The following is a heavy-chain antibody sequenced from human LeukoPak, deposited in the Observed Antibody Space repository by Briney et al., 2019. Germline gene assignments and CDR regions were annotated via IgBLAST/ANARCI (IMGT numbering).Heavy chain of an antibody. J-gene: IGHJ3*02. V-gene: IGHV3-74*01. D-gene: IGHD3-3*01. CDR3: ARDEDWSGYYGAFDI. CDR2: INSDGSST. CDR1: GFTFSIYW. Sequence: PGGSLRLSCAASGFTFSIYWMHWVRQAPGKGLVWVSRINSDGSSTSYADSVKGRFTISRDNAKNTLYLHMNSLRAEDTAVYYCARDEDWSGYYGAFDIWGQGTMVTVSS.